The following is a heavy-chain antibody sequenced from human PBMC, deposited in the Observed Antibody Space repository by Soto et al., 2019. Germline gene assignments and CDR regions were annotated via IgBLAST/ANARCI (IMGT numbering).Heavy chain of an antibody. D-gene: IGHD4-17*01. CDR2: GNIQ. Sequence: QVNLVESGGGVVQPGRSLTLSCAASGFSLSDHSNGNIQQYSDSVKGRFTISRDNSNNTVFLQMTRLTPADTALYYCVRMTSMMYFFDHWGQGAQVTVSS. J-gene: IGHJ4*02. CDR1: GFSLSDHS. V-gene: IGHV3-30*01. CDR3: VRMTSMMYFFDH.